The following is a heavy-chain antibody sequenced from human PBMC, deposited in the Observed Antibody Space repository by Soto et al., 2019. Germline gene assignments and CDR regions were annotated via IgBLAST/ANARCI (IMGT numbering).Heavy chain of an antibody. CDR3: ARSNYGSGSYGFGLDV. D-gene: IGHD3-10*01. Sequence: SETLSLTCTVSGDSISGYYWTWIRQPAGKGLEWIGRIYASGSTNYNPSLKSRVTMSVDTSKNQFSLKVTSATAADTAVYYCARSNYGSGSYGFGLDVWGQGTTVTVSS. V-gene: IGHV4-4*07. CDR2: IYASGST. J-gene: IGHJ6*02. CDR1: GDSISGYY.